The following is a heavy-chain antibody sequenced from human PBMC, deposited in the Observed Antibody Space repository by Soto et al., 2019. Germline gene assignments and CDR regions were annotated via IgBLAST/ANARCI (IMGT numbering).Heavy chain of an antibody. CDR3: AHRRGSIALYYFDY. J-gene: IGHJ4*02. V-gene: IGHV2-5*02. Sequence: QITLKESGPTLVKTTHTLTLTCTFSGFSLSTSGVGVGWIRQPPGKALEWLALIYWDDDKRYSPSLKSRLTITKDTSKNQVVLTMTNMDPVDTSTYYCAHRRGSIALYYFDYWGQGTLVSVSS. CDR1: GFSLSTSGVG. D-gene: IGHD6-13*01. CDR2: IYWDDDK.